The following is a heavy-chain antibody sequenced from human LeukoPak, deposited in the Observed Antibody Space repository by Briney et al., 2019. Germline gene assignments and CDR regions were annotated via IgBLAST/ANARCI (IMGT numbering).Heavy chain of an antibody. Sequence: ASMKVSCKSSGFTFTDHYIHWVRQGPAQGLEWMGYIGPHSTFTSSPQEFQGRVTMTRDASMSTAYMELTRLTSGDTAVYYCVREGEGPLSKDFDYWGQGTLVTVSS. CDR2: IGPHSTFT. V-gene: IGHV1-2*02. CDR3: VREGEGPLSKDFDY. D-gene: IGHD2/OR15-2a*01. CDR1: GFTFTDHY. J-gene: IGHJ4*02.